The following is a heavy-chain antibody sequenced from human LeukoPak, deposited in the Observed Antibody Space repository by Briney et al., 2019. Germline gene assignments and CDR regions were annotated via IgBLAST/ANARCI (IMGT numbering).Heavy chain of an antibody. J-gene: IGHJ4*02. Sequence: KSSETLSLTCAVYGGSFSGYYWSWIRQPPGKGLEWIGEINHSGSTNYNPSLKSRVTMSVDTSKNQFSLKLSSVTAADTAVYYCARGPARVLRYFDWLVPYYFDYWGQGTLVTVSS. CDR1: GGSFSGYY. D-gene: IGHD3-9*01. CDR2: INHSGST. V-gene: IGHV4-34*01. CDR3: ARGPARVLRYFDWLVPYYFDY.